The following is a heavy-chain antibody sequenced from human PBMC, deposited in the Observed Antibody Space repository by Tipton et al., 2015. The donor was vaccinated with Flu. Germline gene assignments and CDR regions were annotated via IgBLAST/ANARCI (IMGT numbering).Heavy chain of an antibody. J-gene: IGHJ4*02. CDR1: GGSISSGSYY. D-gene: IGHD3-22*01. Sequence: TLSLTCTVSGGSISSGSYYWSWIRQPAGKGLEWIGRIYTSGSTNYNPSLKSRVTISVDTSKNQFSLKLSSVTAADTAVYYCARVRSYYDGSGYYYAFDYWGQGTLVTVSS. CDR2: IYTSGST. CDR3: ARVRSYYDGSGYYYAFDY. V-gene: IGHV4-61*02.